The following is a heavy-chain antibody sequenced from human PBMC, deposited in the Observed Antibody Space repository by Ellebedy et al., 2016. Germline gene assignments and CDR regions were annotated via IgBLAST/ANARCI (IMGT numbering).Heavy chain of an antibody. CDR3: ARDRGSGHNY. Sequence: ASVKVSCKASGGTFSTYGISWVRQAPGQGREWMGGIIPILGTPNYAQKFQGRVTISADESTSTGYMELSSLRSEDTAMYFCARDRGSGHNYWGQGTMVTVSS. J-gene: IGHJ3*01. CDR1: GGTFSTYG. D-gene: IGHD5-24*01. V-gene: IGHV1-69*13. CDR2: IIPILGTP.